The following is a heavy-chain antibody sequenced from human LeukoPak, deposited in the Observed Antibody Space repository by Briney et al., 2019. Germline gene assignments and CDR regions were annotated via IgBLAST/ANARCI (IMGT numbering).Heavy chain of an antibody. CDR1: GGTFSSYA. CDR3: AESPLGATSVNFDY. V-gene: IGHV1-69*04. J-gene: IGHJ4*02. D-gene: IGHD1-26*01. CDR2: IIPIFGIA. Sequence: ASVKVSCKASGGTFSSYAISWVRQAPGQGLEWMGRIIPIFGIANYAQKFQGRVTITADKSTSTAYMELSSLRSEDTAVYYCAESPLGATSVNFDYWGQGTRVTVSS.